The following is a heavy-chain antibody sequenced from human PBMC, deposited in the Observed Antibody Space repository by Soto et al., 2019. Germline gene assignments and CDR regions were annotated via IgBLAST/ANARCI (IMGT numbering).Heavy chain of an antibody. Sequence: QVQLVESGGGVVQPGRSLRLSCAASGFTFSSYGMHWVRQAPGKGLEWVAVIWYDGSNKYYADSVKGRFTISRDNSKNTLYLQMNSLRAEDTAVYYCARDRSEGATREYYYYYGMGVWGQGTTVTVSS. CDR1: GFTFSSYG. CDR3: ARDRSEGATREYYYYYGMGV. D-gene: IGHD1-26*01. J-gene: IGHJ6*02. V-gene: IGHV3-33*01. CDR2: IWYDGSNK.